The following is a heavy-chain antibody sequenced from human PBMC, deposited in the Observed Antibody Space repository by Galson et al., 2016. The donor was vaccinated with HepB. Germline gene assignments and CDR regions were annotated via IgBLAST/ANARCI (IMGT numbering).Heavy chain of an antibody. D-gene: IGHD6-13*01. Sequence: SLRLSCAASGFTYNDYAMYWVRQVPGKGLEWVAGIRRNSGSIGYADSVRGRFSISRDNAKNSLYLQMNSLRAEDTALDYCAKDLGDVTAAAGYWGQGTLVTVSS. CDR3: AKDLGDVTAAAGY. J-gene: IGHJ4*02. CDR1: GFTYNDYA. CDR2: IRRNSGSI. V-gene: IGHV3-9*01.